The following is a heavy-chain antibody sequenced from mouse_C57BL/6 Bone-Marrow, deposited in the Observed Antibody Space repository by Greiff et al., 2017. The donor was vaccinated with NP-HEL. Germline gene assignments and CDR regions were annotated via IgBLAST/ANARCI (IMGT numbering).Heavy chain of an antibody. D-gene: IGHD2-4*01. J-gene: IGHJ3*01. CDR1: GFSFNTYA. CDR3: VRQGDYDYG. CDR2: IRSKSNNYAT. V-gene: IGHV10-1*01. Sequence: EVQRVESGGGLVQPKGSLKLSCAASGFSFNTYAMNWVRQAPGKGLEWVARIRSKSNNYATYYADSVKDRFTISRDDSESMLYLQMNNLKTEDTAMYYCVRQGDYDYGWGQGTLVTVSA.